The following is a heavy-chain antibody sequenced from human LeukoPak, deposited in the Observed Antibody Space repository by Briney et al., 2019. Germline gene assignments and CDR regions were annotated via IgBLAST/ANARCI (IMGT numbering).Heavy chain of an antibody. CDR2: ISGSGGGT. CDR1: GFTFSGYA. Sequence: GGSLRLSCAASGFTFSGYAMSWVRQAPGKGLEWVSGISGSGGGTYYADSAKGRFTISRDNSKNTLYLQMNILRAEDTAIYYFHALDYYVSGSPIDYWGQGTLVTVSS. CDR3: HALDYYVSGSPIDY. D-gene: IGHD3-10*01. V-gene: IGHV3-23*01. J-gene: IGHJ4*02.